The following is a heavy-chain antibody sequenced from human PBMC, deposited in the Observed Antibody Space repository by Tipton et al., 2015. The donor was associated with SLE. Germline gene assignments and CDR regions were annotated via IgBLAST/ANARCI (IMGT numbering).Heavy chain of an antibody. Sequence: TLSLTCTVSGDSVSNSDYYWGWIRQPPGQGLEWIASIYSSGNTYYNSSLKSRVTISVDTSNNQFSLRMNSVTAADTAIYYCARGTPFMEWERNWFDPWGQGTLVTVSS. CDR1: GDSVSNSDYY. D-gene: IGHD3-3*01. J-gene: IGHJ5*02. V-gene: IGHV4-39*07. CDR2: IYSSGNT. CDR3: ARGTPFMEWERNWFDP.